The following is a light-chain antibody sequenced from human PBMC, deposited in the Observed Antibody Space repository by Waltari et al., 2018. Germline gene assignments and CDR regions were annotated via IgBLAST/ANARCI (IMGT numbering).Light chain of an antibody. CDR3: AAWDDNLNARV. CDR1: NSNIGSNT. V-gene: IGLV1-44*01. Sequence: GQRVTISCSGSNSNIGSNTVNWYQQFPGTAPKLLIYTNDQRPSGVPDRFSGSKSGTSASLAISGLQADDEAHYYCAAWDDNLNARVFGGGTMLTVL. J-gene: IGLJ3*02. CDR2: TND.